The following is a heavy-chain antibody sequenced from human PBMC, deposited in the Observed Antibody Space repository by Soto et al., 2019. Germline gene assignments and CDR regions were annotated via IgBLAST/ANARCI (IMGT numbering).Heavy chain of an antibody. D-gene: IGHD6-13*01. J-gene: IGHJ4*02. Sequence: ASVKVSCKASGYTFTSYGISWVRQAPGQGLEWMGWISAYNGNTNYAQKLQGRVTMTTDTSTSTAYMELRSLRSDDTAVYYCARSPPGIAAAGSPGYWGQGTLVTVS. V-gene: IGHV1-18*01. CDR1: GYTFTSYG. CDR3: ARSPPGIAAAGSPGY. CDR2: ISAYNGNT.